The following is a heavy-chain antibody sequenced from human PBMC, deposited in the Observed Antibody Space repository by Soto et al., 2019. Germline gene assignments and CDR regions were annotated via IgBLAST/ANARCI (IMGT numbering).Heavy chain of an antibody. Sequence: SETLSLTCTVSGGSISSYYWSWIRQPPGKGLEWIGYIYYSGSTNYNPSLKSRVTISVDTSKNQFSLKLSSVTAADTAVYYCARVGTCYYGSGSYNWLDPWGQGTLVTVSS. V-gene: IGHV4-59*01. J-gene: IGHJ5*02. CDR2: IYYSGST. CDR1: GGSISSYY. CDR3: ARVGTCYYGSGSYNWLDP. D-gene: IGHD3-10*01.